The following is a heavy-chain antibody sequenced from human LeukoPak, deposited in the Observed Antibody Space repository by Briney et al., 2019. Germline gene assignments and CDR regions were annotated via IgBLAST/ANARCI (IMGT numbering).Heavy chain of an antibody. CDR1: GGTFSSYA. J-gene: IGHJ5*02. V-gene: IGHV1-69*13. Sequence: ASVKVSCKASGGTFSSYAISWVRQAPGQGLEWMGGIIPIFGTANYTQKFQGRVTITADESTSTAYMELSSLRSEDTAVYYCARDKEWYSSGWYWFDPWGQGTLVTVSS. CDR3: ARDKEWYSSGWYWFDP. CDR2: IIPIFGTA. D-gene: IGHD6-19*01.